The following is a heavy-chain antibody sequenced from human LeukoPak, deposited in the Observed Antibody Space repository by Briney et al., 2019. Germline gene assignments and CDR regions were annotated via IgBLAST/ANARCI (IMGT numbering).Heavy chain of an antibody. Sequence: SETLSLTCTVSGGSISNYYWGWIRQPPGKGLEWIGSIFYSGSTYYSPPLKSRVTISLDTSRNQFSLKLNSVTAADTAVYYCAKSNGYGLVDIWGQGTMVTVSS. CDR3: AKSNGYGLVDI. CDR2: IFYSGST. D-gene: IGHD3-10*01. J-gene: IGHJ3*02. V-gene: IGHV4-39*07. CDR1: GGSISNYY.